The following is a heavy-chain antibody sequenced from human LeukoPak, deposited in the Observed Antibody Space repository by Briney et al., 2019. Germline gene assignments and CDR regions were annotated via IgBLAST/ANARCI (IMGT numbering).Heavy chain of an antibody. CDR2: IYYSGST. CDR1: GGSITSYY. J-gene: IGHJ2*01. Sequence: SETLSLTCTVSGGSITSYYWNWIRQPPGKGLEWIGYIYYSGSTYYNPSLKSRVTISVDTSKNQFSLKLSSVTAADTAVYYCASTEQVDWYFDLWGRGTLVTVSS. CDR3: ASTEQVDWYFDL. V-gene: IGHV4-59*12. D-gene: IGHD6-13*01.